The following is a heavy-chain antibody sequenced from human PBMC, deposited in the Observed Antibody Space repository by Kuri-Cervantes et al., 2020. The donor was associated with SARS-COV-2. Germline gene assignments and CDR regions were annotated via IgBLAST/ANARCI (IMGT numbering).Heavy chain of an antibody. Sequence: GESLKISCAASGFTFSSYAMHWVRQAPGKGLEWVAVISYDGSNKYYADSVKGRFTISRDNAKNSLYLQMNSLRDEDTAVYYCARDERTAVAGTNYYYGMDVWGKGTTVTVSS. V-gene: IGHV3-30*04. CDR3: ARDERTAVAGTNYYYGMDV. CDR2: ISYDGSNK. J-gene: IGHJ6*04. CDR1: GFTFSSYA. D-gene: IGHD6-19*01.